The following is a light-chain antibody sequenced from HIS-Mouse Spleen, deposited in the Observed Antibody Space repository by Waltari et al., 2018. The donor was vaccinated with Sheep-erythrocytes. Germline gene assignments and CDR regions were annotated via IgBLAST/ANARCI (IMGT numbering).Light chain of an antibody. V-gene: IGLV2-23*01. J-gene: IGLJ3*02. CDR1: SSDVGSYNL. CDR2: EGS. CDR3: CSYAGSSTPWV. Sequence: QSALTQPASVSGSPGQSITISCTGTSSDVGSYNLVSWYQQHPGKAPKLMIYEGSTRPSGVSTRFSGSKSGNTASLTISGLQAEDEADYYCCSYAGSSTPWVFGGGTKLTVL.